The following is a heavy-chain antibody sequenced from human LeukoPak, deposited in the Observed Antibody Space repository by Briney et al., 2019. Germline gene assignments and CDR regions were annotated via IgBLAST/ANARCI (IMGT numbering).Heavy chain of an antibody. Sequence: SETLSLTCTVSGGSISSYYWSWIRQPPGKGLEWIGYIYYSGSTNYNPPLKSRVTISVDTSKNQFSLKLSSVTAADTAVYYCARHLKDIVVVPATPFDPWGQGTLVTVSS. CDR1: GGSISSYY. CDR2: IYYSGST. J-gene: IGHJ5*02. V-gene: IGHV4-59*08. CDR3: ARHLKDIVVVPATPFDP. D-gene: IGHD2-2*01.